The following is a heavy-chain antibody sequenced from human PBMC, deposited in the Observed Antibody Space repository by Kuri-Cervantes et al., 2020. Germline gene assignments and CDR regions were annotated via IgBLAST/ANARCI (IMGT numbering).Heavy chain of an antibody. J-gene: IGHJ4*02. CDR1: GFTFSNAW. CDR2: IKSKTDGGTT. Sequence: GESLKISCAASGFTFSNAWMSWVRQAPGKGLEWVGRIKSKTDGGTTDYAAPVKGRFTISRDNAKNSLYLQMNSLRAEDTAVYFCASGSGWLTPYWGQGTLVTVSS. CDR3: ASGSGWLTPY. D-gene: IGHD6-19*01. V-gene: IGHV3-15*01.